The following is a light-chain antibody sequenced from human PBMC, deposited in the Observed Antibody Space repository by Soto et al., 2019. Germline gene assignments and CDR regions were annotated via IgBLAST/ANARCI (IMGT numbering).Light chain of an antibody. V-gene: IGLV2-8*01. CDR1: SSDVGTYNY. Sequence: QSALTQPPSASGAPGQSVTISCTGSSSDVGTYNYVSWYQQHPGKAPKLMIYEVSKRPSGVPDRFAGSKSGNTASLAVSGLQAEHEAEYYSRSYAGSKNYVVFGGGTKVTVL. CDR2: EVS. CDR3: RSYAGSKNYVV. J-gene: IGLJ2*01.